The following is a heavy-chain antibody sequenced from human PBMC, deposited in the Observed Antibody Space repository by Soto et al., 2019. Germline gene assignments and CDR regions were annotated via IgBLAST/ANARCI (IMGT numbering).Heavy chain of an antibody. CDR2: IDTSGST. V-gene: IGHV4-4*07. CDR3: ARGGQDFWSGPFDY. D-gene: IGHD3-3*01. J-gene: IGHJ4*02. Sequence: SETLSLTCTVSGGSISSYYCNWIRQPAGKGLEWIGRIDTSGSTNYNPSLKSRVTMSVDTSKQEFSLKLSSVTAADTALYYCARGGQDFWSGPFDYWGRGALVTVSS. CDR1: GGSISSYY.